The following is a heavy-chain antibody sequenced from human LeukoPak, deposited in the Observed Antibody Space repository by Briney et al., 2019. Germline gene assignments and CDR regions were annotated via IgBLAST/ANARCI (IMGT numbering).Heavy chain of an antibody. CDR2: IYSGGGRT. V-gene: IGHV3-66*01. CDR1: GFTVSSNY. D-gene: IGHD4-17*01. CDR3: AKDSNYGDYESLFDY. J-gene: IGHJ4*02. Sequence: GGSLRLSCAASGFTVSSNYMSWVRQAPGKGLEWVSVIYSGGGRTYYADSVKGRFTISRDDSGNTLYLQMNSLTAEDTAVYYCAKDSNYGDYESLFDYWGQGTLVTVSS.